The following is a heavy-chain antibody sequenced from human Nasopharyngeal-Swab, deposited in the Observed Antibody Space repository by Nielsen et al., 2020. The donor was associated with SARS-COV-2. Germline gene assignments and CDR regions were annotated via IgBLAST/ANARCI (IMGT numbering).Heavy chain of an antibody. D-gene: IGHD5-12*01. CDR3: ARDQRRGYSGYDHTYFDY. Sequence: WVRQAPGQGLEWMGGIIPIFGTANYAQKFQGRVTITADESTSTAYMELSSLRSEDTAVYYCARDQRRGYSGYDHTYFDYWGQGTLVTVS. J-gene: IGHJ4*02. CDR2: IIPIFGTA. V-gene: IGHV1-69*01.